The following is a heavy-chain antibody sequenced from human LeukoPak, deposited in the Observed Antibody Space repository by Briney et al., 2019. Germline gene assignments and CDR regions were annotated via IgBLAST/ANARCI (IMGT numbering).Heavy chain of an antibody. D-gene: IGHD6-19*01. Sequence: GGSLRLSCAASGFTFSSYSMNWVRQAPGKGLEWVSFIRNKGYGGATEYAASVKGRFTISRDDSKSIAYLQMNSLKTEDTAIYYCTRDRRARSSGWYVPDFDYWGQGALVTVSS. V-gene: IGHV3-49*04. J-gene: IGHJ4*02. CDR2: IRNKGYGGAT. CDR1: GFTFSSYS. CDR3: TRDRRARSSGWYVPDFDY.